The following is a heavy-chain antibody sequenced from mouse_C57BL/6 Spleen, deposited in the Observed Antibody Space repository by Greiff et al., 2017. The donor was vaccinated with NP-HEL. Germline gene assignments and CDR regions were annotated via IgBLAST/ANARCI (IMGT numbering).Heavy chain of an antibody. D-gene: IGHD2-3*01. Sequence: QVQLQQSGAELVRPGASVKLSCKASGYTFTDYYINWVKQRPGQGLEWIARIYPGSGNTYYNEKFKGKATLTAEKSSSTAYMQLSSLTSEDSAVYFCASGDDGSFDYWGQGTTLTVSS. CDR2: IYPGSGNT. J-gene: IGHJ2*01. V-gene: IGHV1-76*01. CDR3: ASGDDGSFDY. CDR1: GYTFTDYY.